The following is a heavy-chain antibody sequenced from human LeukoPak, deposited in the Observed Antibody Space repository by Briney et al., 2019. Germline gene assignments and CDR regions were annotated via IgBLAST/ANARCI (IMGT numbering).Heavy chain of an antibody. CDR2: IWYDGSNK. J-gene: IGHJ6*02. Sequence: GGSLRLSCAASEFIFSNFGMHWVRQAPGKGLEWVAVIWYDGSNKGYADSVKGRFTISRDNSKNTLYMQMDSLRVEDTAVYYRARSIDTGYFYHYAMDVWGQGTTVTVSS. CDR1: EFIFSNFG. D-gene: IGHD2/OR15-2a*01. CDR3: ARSIDTGYFYHYAMDV. V-gene: IGHV3-33*01.